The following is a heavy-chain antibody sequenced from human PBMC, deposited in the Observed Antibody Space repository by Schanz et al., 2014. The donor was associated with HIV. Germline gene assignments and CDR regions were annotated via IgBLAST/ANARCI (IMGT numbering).Heavy chain of an antibody. CDR3: ARAAFSSEYYYGMDV. Sequence: QVQLVQSGAEVQKPGASVKVSCKASGYSFTSYGISWVRQAPGQGLEWMGGIIPIFGTANYAQKFQGRVTIIADESTSTAYMELSSLRSADTAVYFCARAAFSSEYYYGMDVWGQGTTVTVSS. CDR2: IIPIFGTA. J-gene: IGHJ6*02. V-gene: IGHV1-69*01. D-gene: IGHD3-3*02. CDR1: GYSFTSYG.